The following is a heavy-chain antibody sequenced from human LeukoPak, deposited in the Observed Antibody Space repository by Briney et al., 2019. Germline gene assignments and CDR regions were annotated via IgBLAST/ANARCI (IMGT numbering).Heavy chain of an antibody. J-gene: IGHJ4*02. CDR2: ISSSGSTI. CDR3: AKDIGELRYLGYFDY. D-gene: IGHD1-26*01. Sequence: GGSLRLSCAASGFTFSDYYMSWIRQAPGKGLEWVSYISSSGSTIYYADSVKGRFTISRDNAKNSLYLQMNSLRAEDTALYYCAKDIGELRYLGYFDYWGQGTLVTVSS. V-gene: IGHV3-11*01. CDR1: GFTFSDYY.